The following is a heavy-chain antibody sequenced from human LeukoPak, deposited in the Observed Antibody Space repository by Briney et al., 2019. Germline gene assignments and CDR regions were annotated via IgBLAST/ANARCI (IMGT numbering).Heavy chain of an antibody. V-gene: IGHV4-39*07. CDR3: TRAPRKAWFDP. J-gene: IGHJ5*02. Sequence: PSETLSLTCSVSGASISSGSNYWGWIRQPPGKTLEWIGSIYSSGSTYYNPSLKSRVIIIIDTPKNHFSLTLSSVTAAATAVYYCTRAPRKAWFDPWGQGTLVTVSS. CDR2: IYSSGST. D-gene: IGHD1-14*01. CDR1: GASISSGSNY.